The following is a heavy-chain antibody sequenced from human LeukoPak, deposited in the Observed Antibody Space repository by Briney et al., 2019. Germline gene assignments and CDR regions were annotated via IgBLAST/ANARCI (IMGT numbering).Heavy chain of an antibody. J-gene: IGHJ4*02. CDR1: GGSFSGYY. V-gene: IGHV4-34*01. CDR3: ARLNDSRSPRFDY. CDR2: IYYSGST. D-gene: IGHD3-22*01. Sequence: PSETLSLTCAVYGGSFSGYYWSWIRQPPGKGLEWIGSIYYSGSTYYNPSLKSRVTISVDTSKNQFSLKLSSVTAADTAVYYCARLNDSRSPRFDYWGQGTLVTVSS.